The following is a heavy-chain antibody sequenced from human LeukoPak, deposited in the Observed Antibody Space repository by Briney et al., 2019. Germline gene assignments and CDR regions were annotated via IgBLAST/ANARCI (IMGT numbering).Heavy chain of an antibody. CDR1: GGSISSSSYY. V-gene: IGHV4-39*01. J-gene: IGHJ4*02. D-gene: IGHD5-24*01. CDR2: IYYSGST. CDR3: ARLRGDGYNLVDY. Sequence: SETLSLTCTVSGGSISSSSYYWGWIRQPPGKGLEWIGSIYYSGSTYYNPSLKSRVTISVDTSKNQFSLKLSSVTAADTAVYYCARLRGDGYNLVDYWGQGTLVTVSS.